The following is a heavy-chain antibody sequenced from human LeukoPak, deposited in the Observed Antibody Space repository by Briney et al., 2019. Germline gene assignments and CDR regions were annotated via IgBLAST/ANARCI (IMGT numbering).Heavy chain of an antibody. V-gene: IGHV3-20*04. CDR1: GFSFDDYG. J-gene: IGHJ6*03. Sequence: GGSLRLSCAISGFSFDDYGMSWVRQAPGKGLEWVSGISRNGGNTGYADSVKGRFTISRDNAKNFLYLQMNSLRGDDTALYYCARASRSSSCYGGACYFYYMDVWGKGTTVTVSS. D-gene: IGHD2-2*01. CDR2: ISRNGGNT. CDR3: ARASRSSSCYGGACYFYYMDV.